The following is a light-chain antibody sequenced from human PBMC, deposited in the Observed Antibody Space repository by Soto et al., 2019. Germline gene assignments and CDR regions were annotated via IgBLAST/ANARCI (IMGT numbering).Light chain of an antibody. CDR2: DVS. Sequence: QSALTQPASVSGSPGQSITISCTGTSSDIGGYNYVSWYQQHPGEAPKLMIYDVSNRPSGASNRFSGSKSGNTASLTISGLQAEDEADYYCSSYTTSSTLVVFGGGTKLTVL. V-gene: IGLV2-14*01. CDR3: SSYTTSSTLVV. J-gene: IGLJ2*01. CDR1: SSDIGGYNY.